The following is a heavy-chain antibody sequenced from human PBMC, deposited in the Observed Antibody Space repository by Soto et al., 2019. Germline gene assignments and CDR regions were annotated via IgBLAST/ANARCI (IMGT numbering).Heavy chain of an antibody. V-gene: IGHV4-31*03. J-gene: IGHJ4*02. CDR3: ARASSSSSAADY. Sequence: QVQLQESGPGLVKPSQTLSLTCSVSGESISSGGYYWSWIRHHPGKGLEWIGYIYDSESAYYNPSLKSRVTISMDTSKNHFAMRRSSVTAADTAVYYCARASSSSSAADYWGQGTLATVSS. CDR1: GESISSGGYY. CDR2: IYDSESA. D-gene: IGHD6-6*01.